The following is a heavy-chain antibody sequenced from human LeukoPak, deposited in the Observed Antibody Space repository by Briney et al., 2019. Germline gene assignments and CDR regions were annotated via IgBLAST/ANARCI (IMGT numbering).Heavy chain of an antibody. CDR2: INPNSGAT. Sequence: ASVKVSCKASGYTFTSYGISWVRQAPGQGLEWMGWINPNSGATNYAQKFQGRVTMSRDTSISTAYMELSRLRSDDTAVYYCANYYGDSTGGDYWGQGTLVTVSS. J-gene: IGHJ4*02. V-gene: IGHV1-2*02. CDR3: ANYYGDSTGGDY. CDR1: GYTFTSYG. D-gene: IGHD4-17*01.